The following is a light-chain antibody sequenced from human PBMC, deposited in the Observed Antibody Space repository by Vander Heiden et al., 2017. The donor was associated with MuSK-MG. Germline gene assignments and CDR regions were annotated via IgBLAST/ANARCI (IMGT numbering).Light chain of an antibody. CDR3: ASYSLDTTLV. V-gene: IGLV2-14*03. CDR1: NSDIGAHDY. CDR2: EAF. Sequence: QSALTRPASVSGSPGQSITISCTGTNSDIGAHDYVSWYQQQPGRAPKLLIYEAFYRTSGISGRFSGSKSVNTASLTISGLQPEDEATYYCASYSLDTTLVFGGGTEVTVL. J-gene: IGLJ2*01.